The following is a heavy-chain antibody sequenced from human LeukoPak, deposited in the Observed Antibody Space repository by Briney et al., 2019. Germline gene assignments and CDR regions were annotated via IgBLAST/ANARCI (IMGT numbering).Heavy chain of an antibody. CDR2: IIPIFGTA. J-gene: IGHJ4*02. CDR3: ARGGYSYGTSFDY. D-gene: IGHD5-18*01. V-gene: IGHV1-69*05. CDR1: GGTFSSYA. Sequence: SVKVSCRASGGTFSSYAISWVRQAPGQGLEWMGRIIPIFGTANYAQKFQGRVTITTDESTGTAYMELSSLRSEDTAVYYCARGGYSYGTSFDYWGQGTLVTVSS.